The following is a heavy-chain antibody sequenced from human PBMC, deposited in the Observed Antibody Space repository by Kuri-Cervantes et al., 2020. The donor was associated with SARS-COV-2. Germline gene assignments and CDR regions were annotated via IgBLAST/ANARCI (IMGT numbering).Heavy chain of an antibody. D-gene: IGHD3-3*01. J-gene: IGHJ4*02. V-gene: IGHV4-34*01. CDR1: GGSFSGYY. CDR3: ASHSPSYYDFWSGYYDYFDY. Sequence: SQTLSLTCAVYGGSFSGYYWSWIRQPPGKGLEWIGEINHSGSTNYNPSLKSRVTISVDTSKNQFSLRLSSVTAADTAVYYCASHSPSYYDFWSGYYDYFDYWGQGTLVTVSS. CDR2: INHSGST.